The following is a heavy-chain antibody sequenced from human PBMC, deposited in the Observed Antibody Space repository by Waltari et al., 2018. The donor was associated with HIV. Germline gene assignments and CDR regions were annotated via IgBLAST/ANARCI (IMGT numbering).Heavy chain of an antibody. Sequence: QALLTHSGAEVKKPGASVKVSCRVSGYTLTDLSIHWVRQTPEKGLEWMGGFDPEDGETVYAQKFQGRFFMTDDKSADTAYMEVSRLTFEDTGIYFCCTLDGLKRHLPDFYCYGMDVWGQGTTITVSS. D-gene: IGHD3-10*01. CDR2: FDPEDGET. V-gene: IGHV1-24*01. CDR1: GYTLTDLS. CDR3: CTLDGLKRHLPDFYCYGMDV. J-gene: IGHJ6*02.